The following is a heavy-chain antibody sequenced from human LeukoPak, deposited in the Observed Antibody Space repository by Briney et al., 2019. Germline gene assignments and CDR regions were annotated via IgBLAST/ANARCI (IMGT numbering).Heavy chain of an antibody. CDR2: IRYDGSNK. D-gene: IGHD2-2*01. J-gene: IGHJ6*03. V-gene: IGHV3-30*02. Sequence: GGSLRLSCAASGFTFSSYGMHWVRQAPGKGLEWVAFIRYDGSNKYYADSVKGRFTISRDNSKNTLYLQMNSLRAEDTAVYYCAKESCSSTSCYLYYYYYYMDVWGKGTTVTVSS. CDR3: AKESCSSTSCYLYYYYYYMDV. CDR1: GFTFSSYG.